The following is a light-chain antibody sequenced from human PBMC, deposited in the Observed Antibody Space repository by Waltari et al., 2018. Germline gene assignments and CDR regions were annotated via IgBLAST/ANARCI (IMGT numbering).Light chain of an antibody. CDR3: SSYAGSNNLV. Sequence: QSALTQPPSASGSPGQSVTISCTGTSSDVGAYNYVPWYQHHPGKAPKLMIYEVSKRPLGVPDRFSGSKSGNTASLTVSGLQAEDEADYYCSSYAGSNNLVFGGGTKLTVL. J-gene: IGLJ2*01. CDR1: SSDVGAYNY. CDR2: EVS. V-gene: IGLV2-8*01.